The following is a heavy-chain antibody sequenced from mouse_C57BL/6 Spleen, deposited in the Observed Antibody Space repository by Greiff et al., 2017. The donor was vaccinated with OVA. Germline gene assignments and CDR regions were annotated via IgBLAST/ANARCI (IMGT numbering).Heavy chain of an antibody. J-gene: IGHJ3*01. CDR3: AREESLAWFAY. CDR1: GYTFTSYT. Sequence: LEESGAELARPGASVKMSCKASGYTFTSYTMHWVKQRPGQGLEWIGYINPSSGYTKYNQKFKDKATLTADKSSSTAYMQLSSLTSEDSAVYYCAREESLAWFAYWGQGTLVTVSA. V-gene: IGHV1-4*01. CDR2: INPSSGYT.